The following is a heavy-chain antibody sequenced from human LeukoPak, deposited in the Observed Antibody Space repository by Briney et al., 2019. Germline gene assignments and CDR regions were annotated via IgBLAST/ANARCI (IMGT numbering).Heavy chain of an antibody. V-gene: IGHV1-46*01. CDR1: GYTFTSNY. J-gene: IGHJ4*02. D-gene: IGHD6-19*01. Sequence: ASVKVSCKAFGYTFTSNYMHWVRQAPGQGLEWMGIINPSGGSTNYAQKFQGRVTMTRDTSTNTVYMELSSLRSEDTAVYYCAVSRRWSSGWYYFDYWGQGTLVTVSS. CDR3: AVSRRWSSGWYYFDY. CDR2: INPSGGST.